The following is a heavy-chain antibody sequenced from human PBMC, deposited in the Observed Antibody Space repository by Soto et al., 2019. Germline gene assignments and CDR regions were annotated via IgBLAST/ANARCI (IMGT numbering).Heavy chain of an antibody. J-gene: IGHJ4*02. CDR1: GGTFSSYA. Sequence: SVKVSCKASGGTFSSYAISWVRPAPGQGLEWMGGIIPIFGTANYAQKFQGRVTITADESTSTAYMGLSSLRSEDTAVYYCARDGGAIAVAGTFDYWGQGTLVTVSS. CDR2: IIPIFGTA. V-gene: IGHV1-69*13. D-gene: IGHD6-19*01. CDR3: ARDGGAIAVAGTFDY.